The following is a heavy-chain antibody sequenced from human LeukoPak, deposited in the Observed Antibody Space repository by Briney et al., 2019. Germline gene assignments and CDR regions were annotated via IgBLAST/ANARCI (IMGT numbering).Heavy chain of an antibody. CDR1: GYSIKNGYY. J-gene: IGHJ5*02. CDR3: ARIKSISPRFIRNWFDA. V-gene: IGHV4-38-2*01. Sequence: PSETLSLTCGVSGYSIKNGYYWGWVRQPPGKGLEWIGCIYNTGTTYYSPSLESRATISLDMTKNQFSLRLTSVTAADPAIYYCARIKSISPRFIRNWFDAWGQGTLVIVSS. D-gene: IGHD6-6*01. CDR2: IYNTGTT.